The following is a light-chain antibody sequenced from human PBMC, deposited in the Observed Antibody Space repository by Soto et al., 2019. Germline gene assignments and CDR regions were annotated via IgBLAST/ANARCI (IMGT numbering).Light chain of an antibody. CDR2: DAS. J-gene: IGKJ1*01. Sequence: EIVLTQSPATLSLSQGDRATLSCRASQSVSTYLAWFQQKPGQAPRLLIYDASNRATGIPARFSASGSGTDFTLTITSLEPEDFAIYYCQQRRNWPRTFGQGTKVDI. CDR1: QSVSTY. CDR3: QQRRNWPRT. V-gene: IGKV3-11*01.